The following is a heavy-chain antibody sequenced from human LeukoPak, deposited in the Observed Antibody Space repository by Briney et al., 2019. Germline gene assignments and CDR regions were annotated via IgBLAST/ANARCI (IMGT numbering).Heavy chain of an antibody. V-gene: IGHV4-39*07. D-gene: IGHD1-26*01. CDR1: GGSISSSSYY. Sequence: SETLSLTCTVSGGSISSSSYYWGWIRQPPGKGLEWIGSIYYSGSTYYNPSLKSRVTMSVDTSKNQFSLKLSSVTAADTAVYYCARASVGALFDYWGQGTLVTVSS. J-gene: IGHJ4*02. CDR2: IYYSGST. CDR3: ARASVGALFDY.